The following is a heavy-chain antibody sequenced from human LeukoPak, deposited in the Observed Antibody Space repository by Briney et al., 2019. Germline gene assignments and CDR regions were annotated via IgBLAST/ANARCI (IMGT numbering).Heavy chain of an antibody. Sequence: GGSLRLSCAASGFTFSSYWMNWARQAPGKGLEWVASINHNGNVNYYVDSVKGRFTISRDNAKNSLYLQMSNLRAEDTAVYYCAREDSYDSSGYYSKEYYYYYYGMDVWGQGTTVTVSS. CDR2: INHNGNVN. D-gene: IGHD3-22*01. CDR3: AREDSYDSSGYYSKEYYYYYYGMDV. CDR1: GFTFSSYW. V-gene: IGHV3-7*03. J-gene: IGHJ6*02.